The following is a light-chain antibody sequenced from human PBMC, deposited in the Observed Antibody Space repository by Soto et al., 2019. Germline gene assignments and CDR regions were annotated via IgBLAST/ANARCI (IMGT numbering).Light chain of an antibody. Sequence: SVLTQPPSVSGAPGQMVTISCTGSSSNIGAGYDVHWYQQLPGTAPKLLIYGNSNRPSGVPDRFSGSKSGTSASLAITGLQAEDEADCYCQSYDSSLSGYVFGTGTKVTVL. CDR2: GNS. CDR3: QSYDSSLSGYV. V-gene: IGLV1-40*01. J-gene: IGLJ1*01. CDR1: SSNIGAGYD.